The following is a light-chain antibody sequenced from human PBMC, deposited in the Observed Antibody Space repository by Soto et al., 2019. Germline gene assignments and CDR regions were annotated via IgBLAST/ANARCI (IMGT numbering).Light chain of an antibody. J-gene: IGKJ4*01. Sequence: EIVLTQSPGTLSLSPGERATLSCRASQSVSSSYLAWYQQKPGQAPRLLIYNAFNRATGIPDRFSGSGSGTDFTRTISRLEPEDFAVYYCQQYGSAPGTFGGGTKVEIK. CDR3: QQYGSAPGT. CDR2: NAF. V-gene: IGKV3-20*01. CDR1: QSVSSSY.